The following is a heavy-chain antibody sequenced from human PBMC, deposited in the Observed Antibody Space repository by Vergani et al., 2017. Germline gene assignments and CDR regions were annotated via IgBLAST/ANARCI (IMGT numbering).Heavy chain of an antibody. CDR2: IYSTGST. Sequence: QVQLQESGPGLVKPSETLSLTRAVSGFSIDNGYYWSWIRQSPGKGLEWIGYIYSTGSTNYNPSLNSRVTMSVDTSKNQFSLKLNSVTAADTAVYYCARGSRAEGGSGPGKWGQGTLVTVSS. CDR3: ARGSRAEGGSGPGK. D-gene: IGHD6-13*01. CDR1: GFSIDNGYY. V-gene: IGHV4-59*08. J-gene: IGHJ4*02.